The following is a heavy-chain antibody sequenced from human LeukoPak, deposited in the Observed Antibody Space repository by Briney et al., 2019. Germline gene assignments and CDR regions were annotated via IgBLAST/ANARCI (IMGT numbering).Heavy chain of an antibody. CDR2: IYYSGST. Sequence: PSETLSLTCTVSGGSISSYYWSWIRQPPGKGLEWIGYIYYSGSTNYNPSLKSRVTISVDTSKNQFSLKLSSVTAADTAVYYCASLLEDYYGSYYFDYWGQGTLVTVSS. CDR3: ASLLEDYYGSYYFDY. CDR1: GGSISSYY. J-gene: IGHJ4*02. V-gene: IGHV4-59*01. D-gene: IGHD3-10*01.